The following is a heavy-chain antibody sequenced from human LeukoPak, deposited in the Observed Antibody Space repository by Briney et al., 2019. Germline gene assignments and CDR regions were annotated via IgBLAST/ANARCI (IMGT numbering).Heavy chain of an antibody. CDR2: IIPIFGTA. D-gene: IGHD4-23*01. V-gene: IGHV1-69*05. CDR1: GGTFSSYA. J-gene: IGHJ4*02. Sequence: SVTVSCKASGGTFSSYAISWVRQAPGQGLEWMGGIIPIFGTANYAQKFQGRVTITTDESTSTAYMELSSLRSEDTAVYYCASISDDYGGNSGRGYWGQGTLVTVSS. CDR3: ASISDDYGGNSGRGY.